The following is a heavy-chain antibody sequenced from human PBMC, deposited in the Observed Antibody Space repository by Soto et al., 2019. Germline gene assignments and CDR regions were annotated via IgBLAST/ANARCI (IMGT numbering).Heavy chain of an antibody. CDR1: GFTFSSYG. J-gene: IGHJ3*02. CDR2: ISYDGSNK. V-gene: IGHV3-30*18. Sequence: GGSLRLSCAASGFTFSSYGMHWVRQAPGKGLEWVAVISYDGSNKYYADSVKGRFTISRDKSKNTLYLQMNSLRAEDTAVYYCAKDGAYYDFWSGYHDAFDIWGQGTMVTVSS. CDR3: AKDGAYYDFWSGYHDAFDI. D-gene: IGHD3-3*01.